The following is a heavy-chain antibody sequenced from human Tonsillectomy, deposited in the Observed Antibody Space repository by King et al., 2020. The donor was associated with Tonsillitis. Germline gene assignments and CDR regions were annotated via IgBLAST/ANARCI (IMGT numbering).Heavy chain of an antibody. CDR1: GGSISSYY. V-gene: IGHV4-59*08. Sequence: VQLQESGPGLVKPSETLSLTCTVSGGSISSYYRSWIRQPAGKGLEWVGYIYYSGSTNYNPSLKSRVTISVDTSKNQFSLKLGSVTAADTAVYYFARHVYNYGYHYWGQGTLVTVSS. CDR3: ARHVYNYGYHY. CDR2: IYYSGST. J-gene: IGHJ4*02. D-gene: IGHD5-18*01.